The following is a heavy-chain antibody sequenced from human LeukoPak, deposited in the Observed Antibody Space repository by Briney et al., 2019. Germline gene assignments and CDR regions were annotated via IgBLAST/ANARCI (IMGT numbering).Heavy chain of an antibody. J-gene: IGHJ6*02. CDR2: INPNSGGT. V-gene: IGHV1-2*02. CDR1: GYTFTGYY. D-gene: IGHD2-2*01. Sequence: ASVKVSCKASGYTFTGYYMHWVRQAPGQGLEWMGWINPNSGGTNYAQKFQGRVTMTRDTSISTAYMELGRLRSDDTAVYYCARDLTRIVVVPADQTSYYYYGMDVWGQGTTVTVSS. CDR3: ARDLTRIVVVPADQTSYYYYGMDV.